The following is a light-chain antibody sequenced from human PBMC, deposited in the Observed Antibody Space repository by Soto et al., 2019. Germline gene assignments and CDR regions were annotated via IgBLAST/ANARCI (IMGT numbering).Light chain of an antibody. CDR2: EVS. CDR3: SSYTTSSTWV. J-gene: IGLJ3*02. V-gene: IGLV2-14*01. Sequence: QSAPTQPASVSGSPGQSITISCTGTSSDVGDYNFVSWYQQHPGKAPKLMIYEVSNRPSGVSNRFSGSKSGNTASLTISGLQAEDEADYYCSSYTTSSTWVFGGGTKLTVL. CDR1: SSDVGDYNF.